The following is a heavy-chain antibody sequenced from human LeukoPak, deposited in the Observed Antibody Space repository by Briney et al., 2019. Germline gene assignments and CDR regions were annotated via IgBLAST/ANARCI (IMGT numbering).Heavy chain of an antibody. V-gene: IGHV1-3*01. CDR3: ARDFYLYDYGDFLDY. CDR2: INAGNGNT. D-gene: IGHD4-17*01. Sequence: GASVKVSCKASGYTFTSYAMHWVRQAPGQRLEWMGWINAGNGNTKYSQKFQGRVTITRDTSASTAYMELSSLRSEDTAVYYCARDFYLYDYGDFLDYWGQGTLVTVSS. J-gene: IGHJ4*02. CDR1: GYTFTSYA.